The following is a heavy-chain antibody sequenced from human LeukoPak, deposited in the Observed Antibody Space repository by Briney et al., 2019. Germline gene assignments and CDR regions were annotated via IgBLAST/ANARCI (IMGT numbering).Heavy chain of an antibody. D-gene: IGHD1-26*01. CDR3: ASPPRGIVGATTFGY. CDR1: GFTFSSYW. J-gene: IGHJ4*02. V-gene: IGHV3-7*01. CDR2: IKQDGSEK. Sequence: PGGSLRLSCAASGFTFSSYWMSWVRQAPGKGLEWVANIKQDGSEKYYVDSVKGRFTISRDNAKNSLYLQMNSLRAEDTAVYYCASPPRGIVGATTFGYWGQGTLVTVAS.